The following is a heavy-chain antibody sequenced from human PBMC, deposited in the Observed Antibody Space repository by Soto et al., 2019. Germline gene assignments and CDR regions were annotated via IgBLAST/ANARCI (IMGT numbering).Heavy chain of an antibody. CDR3: ARVQLERRHYYYYCMDV. Sequence: GGSLRLSCAASAFTFSSYSMNWVRQAPGKGLEWVSSISSSSSYIYYADSVKGRFTISRDNAKNSLYLQMNSLRAEDTAVYYCARVQLERRHYYYYCMDVWGKGTTVTVSS. V-gene: IGHV3-21*01. J-gene: IGHJ6*03. CDR1: AFTFSSYS. D-gene: IGHD1-1*01. CDR2: ISSSSSYI.